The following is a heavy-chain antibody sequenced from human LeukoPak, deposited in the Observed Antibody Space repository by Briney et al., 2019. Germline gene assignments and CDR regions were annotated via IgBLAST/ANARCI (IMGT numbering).Heavy chain of an antibody. CDR3: ASLYYYYYGMDV. J-gene: IGHJ6*02. CDR1: GGSISSGGYS. V-gene: IGHV4-30-2*01. Sequence: SQTLSLTCAVSGGSISSGGYSWSWIRQPPGKGLEWIGYIYHSGSTNYNPSLKSRVTISVDTSKNQFSLKLSSVTAADTAVYYCASLYYYYYGMDVWGQGTTVTVSS. CDR2: IYHSGST.